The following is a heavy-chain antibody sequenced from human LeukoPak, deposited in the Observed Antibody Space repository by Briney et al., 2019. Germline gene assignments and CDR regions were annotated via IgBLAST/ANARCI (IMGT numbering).Heavy chain of an antibody. Sequence: GGSLRLSCEASGFTFSGYGMHWVRQAPGKGLEWLAFIRYDGITKTYGDSVKGRFTISRDNSDNMLNLQMNSLRPEDTAVYFCAKEAGMAFDYWGRGSLVTVSS. CDR1: GFTFSGYG. V-gene: IGHV3-30*02. D-gene: IGHD6-19*01. J-gene: IGHJ4*02. CDR3: AKEAGMAFDY. CDR2: IRYDGITK.